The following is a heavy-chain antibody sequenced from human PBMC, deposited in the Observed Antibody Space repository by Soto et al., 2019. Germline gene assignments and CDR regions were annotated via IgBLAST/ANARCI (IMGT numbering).Heavy chain of an antibody. D-gene: IGHD3-10*01. J-gene: IGHJ4*02. Sequence: EVQLLESGGGLVQPGGSLRLSCAASGFTFGSYAMSWVRQAPGKGLEWVSLISGTGDSSEYANSVKGRFTISRDYSKNTVFVQMNSLRAEDTAVYFCAKDNGNYGSGSFSHWGQGTLVTVSS. CDR1: GFTFGSYA. CDR3: AKDNGNYGSGSFSH. CDR2: ISGTGDSS. V-gene: IGHV3-23*01.